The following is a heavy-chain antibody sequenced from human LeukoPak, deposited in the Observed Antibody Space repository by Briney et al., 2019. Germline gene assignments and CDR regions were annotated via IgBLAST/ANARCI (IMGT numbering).Heavy chain of an antibody. CDR1: GVSISDYY. V-gene: IGHV4-59*01. CDR2: IYYTGST. J-gene: IGHJ5*02. Sequence: SETLSLTCTVSGVSISDYYWTWIRQSPGKGLEWIGQIYYTGSTYYNPSLKRRVTISVDTSRNQFSLNLTSVLAPGTAEYYCARGGTYNDILSFDPWGQGTLVTVSS. CDR3: ARGGTYNDILSFDP. D-gene: IGHD3-9*01.